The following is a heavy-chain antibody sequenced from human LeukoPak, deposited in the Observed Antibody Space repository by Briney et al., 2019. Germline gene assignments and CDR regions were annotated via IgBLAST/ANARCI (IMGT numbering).Heavy chain of an antibody. CDR1: GFTFSSYA. J-gene: IGHJ4*02. CDR2: ISGSGGST. D-gene: IGHD3-22*01. Sequence: GGSLRLSCAASGFTFSSYAMSWVRQAPGKGLEWVSDISGSGGSTYYADSVKGRFTISRDNSKNTMNLQMNSLRAEDTAVYYCVQHSSGYYYPFDYWGQGTLVTVFS. CDR3: VQHSSGYYYPFDY. V-gene: IGHV3-23*01.